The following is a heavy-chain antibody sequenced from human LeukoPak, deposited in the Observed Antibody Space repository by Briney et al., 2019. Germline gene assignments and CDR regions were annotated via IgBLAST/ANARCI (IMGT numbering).Heavy chain of an antibody. D-gene: IGHD6-19*01. J-gene: IGHJ4*02. CDR1: GGSISSGSYY. CDR2: FYTSGST. Sequence: SETLSLTCTVSGGSISSGSYYWSWIRQPAGKGLEWIGRFYTSGSTNYNPSLKSRVTISVDTSKNQFSLKLSSVTAADTAVYYCARDIEVAGLFDYWGQGTLVTVSS. CDR3: ARDIEVAGLFDY. V-gene: IGHV4-61*02.